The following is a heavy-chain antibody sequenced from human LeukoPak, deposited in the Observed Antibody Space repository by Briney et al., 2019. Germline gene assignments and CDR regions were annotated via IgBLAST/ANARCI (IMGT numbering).Heavy chain of an antibody. J-gene: IGHJ4*02. CDR1: GDSISNYY. CDR2: IYYSGST. V-gene: IGHV4-59*01. CDR3: ARGYGSGSHYSDY. D-gene: IGHD3-10*01. Sequence: PSETLSLTCTVSGDSISNYYWSWIRQPPGKGLEWIGYIYYSGSTNYNPSLKSRVTISVDTSKNQFSLKLSSVTAADTALYYCARGYGSGSHYSDYWGQGSLVTVSS.